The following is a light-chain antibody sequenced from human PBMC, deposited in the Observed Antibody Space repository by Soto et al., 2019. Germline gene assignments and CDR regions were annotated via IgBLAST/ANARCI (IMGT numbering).Light chain of an antibody. CDR2: GAS. V-gene: IGKV3-15*01. CDR3: QQYNTWPRT. J-gene: IGKJ1*01. CDR1: QSVSSD. Sequence: ETVMTQSPATLSVSPGERATLSCRASQSVSSDLAWYQQKPGQAPRLLIFGASTRATSIPARFTGSRSGTEFTLTISSLQYEDFAVYYCQQYNTWPRTFGQGTKVESK.